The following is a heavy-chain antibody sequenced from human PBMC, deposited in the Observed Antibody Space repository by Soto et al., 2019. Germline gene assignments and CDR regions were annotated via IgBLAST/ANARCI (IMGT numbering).Heavy chain of an antibody. Sequence: EVQLVESGGGLVQPGGTLRLSCAASGFIFSSHDMHWVRQVTGRGLEWVAAIGAAGDTYFPDSLKGRFTISRENDKNSLYLQMNGLRAGDTGIYYCARVMASSSSGCDHWGRGPLVTVSS. J-gene: IGHJ5*02. CDR1: GFIFSSHD. D-gene: IGHD6-25*01. V-gene: IGHV3-13*01. CDR3: ARVMASSSSGCDH. CDR2: IGAAGDT.